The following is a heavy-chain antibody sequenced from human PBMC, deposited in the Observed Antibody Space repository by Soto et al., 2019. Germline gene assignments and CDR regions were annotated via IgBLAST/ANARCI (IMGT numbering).Heavy chain of an antibody. CDR3: ARVDFTHSSGWYVGY. D-gene: IGHD6-19*01. V-gene: IGHV4-34*01. J-gene: IGHJ4*02. Sequence: SETLSLTCAVYGGSFSGYYWSWIRQPPGKGLEWIGEINHSGSTNYNPSLKSRVTISVDTSKNQFSLKLSSVTAADTAVYYCARVDFTHSSGWYVGYWGQGTLVTVSS. CDR2: INHSGST. CDR1: GGSFSGYY.